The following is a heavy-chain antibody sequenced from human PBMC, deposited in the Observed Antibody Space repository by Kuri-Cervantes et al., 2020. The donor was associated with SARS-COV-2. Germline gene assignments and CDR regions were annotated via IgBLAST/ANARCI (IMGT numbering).Heavy chain of an antibody. CDR3: AKDWDSRGYYLFDH. CDR1: GFAFSDYT. J-gene: IGHJ4*02. D-gene: IGHD3-22*01. V-gene: IGHV3-23*01. CDR2: LSGSGVST. Sequence: GESLKISCAASGFAFSDYTMNWVRQAPGKGLEWVSGLSGSGVSTYYAESVKGRFTISRDNSKNTLYLQMNSLRAEDTAVYYCAKDWDSRGYYLFDHWGQGTLVTVSS.